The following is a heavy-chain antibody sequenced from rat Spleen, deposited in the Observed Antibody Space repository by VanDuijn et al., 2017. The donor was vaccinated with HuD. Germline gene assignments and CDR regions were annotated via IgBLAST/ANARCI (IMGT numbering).Heavy chain of an antibody. D-gene: IGHD1-11*01. V-gene: IGHV2-30*01. Sequence: QVQLKESGPGLVQPSQTLSLTCTVSGFSLTSYNVHWVRQPTGKGLEWMGVIWTGGSTDYNSALKSRLSISRDTSKSQVFLKMNSLQTEDIATYYCARGDTTGPGDYWGQGVMVTVSS. J-gene: IGHJ2*01. CDR1: GFSLTSYN. CDR3: ARGDTTGPGDY. CDR2: IWTGGST.